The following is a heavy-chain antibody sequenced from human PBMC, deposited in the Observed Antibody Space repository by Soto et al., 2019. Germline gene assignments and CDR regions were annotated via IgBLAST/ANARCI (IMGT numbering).Heavy chain of an antibody. CDR1: GGSISSAY. D-gene: IGHD2-21*02. CDR2: MYKTGST. J-gene: IGHJ6*02. CDR3: ARDLWGYCGTDCYPLDV. V-gene: IGHV4-59*01. Sequence: SETLSLTCAVSGGSISSAYWSWIRQPPGKGLEWIGYMYKTGSTVYNPSLKSRVTISVDTSKNQFYLKVNSVTAADTAVYYCARDLWGYCGTDCYPLDVWGQGTTVTVSS.